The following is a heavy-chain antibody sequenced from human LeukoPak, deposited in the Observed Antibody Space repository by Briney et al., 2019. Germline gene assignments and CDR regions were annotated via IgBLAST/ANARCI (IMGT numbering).Heavy chain of an antibody. J-gene: IGHJ4*02. Sequence: GGSLRLSCAASGFTFSSYSMNWVRQAPGKGLEWVAVIWYGGSNKYYADSVKGRFTISRDNAKNSLYLQMNSLRAEDTAVYYCARDDYGDSLPFDYWGQGTLVTVSS. V-gene: IGHV3-33*08. CDR2: IWYGGSNK. CDR3: ARDDYGDSLPFDY. D-gene: IGHD4-17*01. CDR1: GFTFSSYS.